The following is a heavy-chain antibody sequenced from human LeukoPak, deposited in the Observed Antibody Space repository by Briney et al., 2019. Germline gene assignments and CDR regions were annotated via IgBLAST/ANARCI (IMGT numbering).Heavy chain of an antibody. V-gene: IGHV3-7*01. D-gene: IGHD3-16*01. J-gene: IGHJ4*02. CDR3: VRDLGGSADRCFPY. Sequence: GGSLRLSCAASGFTFSTHWMTWVRQAPGKGLEWVAGIRPDGSGKYYVDSVKGRFTISRDNAKNSLYLQMNSLRAEDTAVYYCVRDLGGSADRCFPYWGQGTLVTVSS. CDR2: IRPDGSGK. CDR1: GFTFSTHW.